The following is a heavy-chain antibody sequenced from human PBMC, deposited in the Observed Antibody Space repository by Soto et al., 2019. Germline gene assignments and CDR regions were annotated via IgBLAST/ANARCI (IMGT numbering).Heavy chain of an antibody. J-gene: IGHJ3*01. V-gene: IGHV3-30*14. D-gene: IGHD1-26*01. CDR3: ARGAIVGVNYVFDV. CDR1: GFPFSPYT. CDR2: ISYDGTNQ. Sequence: PGGSLRLSCAASGFPFSPYTMHWVRQAPGQGLEWVAVISYDGTNQYYADSVKGRFIISRDNSNNTLSLQMHSLKSEDTAVYFCARGAIVGVNYVFDVWGQGTMFTVS.